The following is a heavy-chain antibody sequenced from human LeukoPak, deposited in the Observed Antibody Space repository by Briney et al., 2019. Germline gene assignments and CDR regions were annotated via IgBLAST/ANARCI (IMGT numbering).Heavy chain of an antibody. CDR3: ARGRYDFWSGYFTTPQNDAFDI. D-gene: IGHD3-3*01. CDR2: ISSSSSCI. J-gene: IGHJ3*02. Sequence: GGSLRLSCAASGFTFSSYSMNWVRQAPGKGLEWVSSISSSSSCIYYADSVKGRFTISRDNAKNSLYLQMNSLRAEDTAVYYCARGRYDFWSGYFTTPQNDAFDIWGQGTMVTVSS. V-gene: IGHV3-21*01. CDR1: GFTFSSYS.